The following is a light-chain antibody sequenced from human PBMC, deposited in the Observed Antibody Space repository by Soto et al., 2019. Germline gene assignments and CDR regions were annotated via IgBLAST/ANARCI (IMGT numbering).Light chain of an antibody. CDR1: QSVRTD. CDR3: HQRSNWPRT. V-gene: IGKV3-11*01. CDR2: DAS. Sequence: EIVLTQSPVTLSLFPGESATLSCRASQSVRTDLAWYQQKPGQAPRLLIADASKRATGIPARFSGSGSGTDFTLTISSLEAEDSAFYYCHQRSNWPRTFGGGSKVEIK. J-gene: IGKJ4*01.